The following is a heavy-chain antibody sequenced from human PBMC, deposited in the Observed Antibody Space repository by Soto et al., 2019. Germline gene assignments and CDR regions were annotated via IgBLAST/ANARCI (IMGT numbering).Heavy chain of an antibody. J-gene: IGHJ5*02. V-gene: IGHV1-69*06. Sequence: QVQLVQSGAEVKKPGSSVTVSCKASGGTFSSYAIIWVRQAPVQGLAWMGWIIPIFGTANYAQKFQGRVTITADKSTSTAYMELSSLRSEDTAVYYCARLKIFGVVIGNWFDPWGQGTLVTVSS. CDR1: GGTFSSYA. CDR2: IIPIFGTA. CDR3: ARLKIFGVVIGNWFDP. D-gene: IGHD3-3*01.